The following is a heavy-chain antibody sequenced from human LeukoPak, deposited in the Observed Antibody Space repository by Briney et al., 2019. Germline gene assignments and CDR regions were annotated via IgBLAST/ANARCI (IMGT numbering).Heavy chain of an antibody. CDR3: ARDDLTMVRGVSGTLGY. CDR2: INAGNGNT. D-gene: IGHD3-10*01. CDR1: GYTFTSYA. Sequence: ASVKVSCKASGYTFTSYAMHWVRQAPGQRLEGMGWINAGNGNTKYSQKFQGRVTITRDTSASTAYMELSSLRSGDTAVYYCARDDLTMVRGVSGTLGYWGQGTLVTVSS. V-gene: IGHV1-3*01. J-gene: IGHJ4*02.